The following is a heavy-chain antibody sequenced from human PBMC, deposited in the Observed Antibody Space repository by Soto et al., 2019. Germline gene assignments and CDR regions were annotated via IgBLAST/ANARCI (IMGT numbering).Heavy chain of an antibody. CDR3: VRGSSRFQDSDYSYALDV. J-gene: IGHJ6*02. V-gene: IGHV1-3*01. D-gene: IGHD6-13*01. CDR1: GYTFTSYA. Sequence: ASVKVSCKASGYTFTSYAMHWVRQAPGQRLEWMGWINAGNGNTKYSQKFQGRVTITRDTSASTAYMELSSLQNEDTAVYHCVRGSSRFQDSDYSYALDVWGQGTTVTVSS. CDR2: INAGNGNT.